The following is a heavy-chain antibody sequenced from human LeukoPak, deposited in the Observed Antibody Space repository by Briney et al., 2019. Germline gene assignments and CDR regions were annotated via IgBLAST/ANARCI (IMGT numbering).Heavy chain of an antibody. J-gene: IGHJ4*02. CDR1: GGSISSYY. CDR3: ARDLATVGATNLDY. V-gene: IGHV4-4*07. CDR2: IYTSGST. Sequence: PPETLSLTCTVSGGSISSYYWSWIRQPAGKGLEWIGRIYTSGSTNYNPSLKSRVTISVDKSKNQFSLKLSSVTAADTAVYYCARDLATVGATNLDYWGQGTLVTVSS. D-gene: IGHD1-26*01.